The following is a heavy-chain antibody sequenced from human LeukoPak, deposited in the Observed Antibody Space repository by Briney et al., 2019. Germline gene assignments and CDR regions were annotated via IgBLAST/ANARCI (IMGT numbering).Heavy chain of an antibody. CDR3: ARGLSRLPPGGY. Sequence: SETLSLTCTVYVGSLSGYYWSWIRQPPGKGLQWIGEINHSGSITYNTSLKSRVTISIDTSKNQFSLKLNSVTAADTGVYYCARGLSRLPPGGYWGQGTLVTVSS. D-gene: IGHD5-12*01. CDR2: INHSGSI. V-gene: IGHV4-34*01. J-gene: IGHJ4*02. CDR1: VGSLSGYY.